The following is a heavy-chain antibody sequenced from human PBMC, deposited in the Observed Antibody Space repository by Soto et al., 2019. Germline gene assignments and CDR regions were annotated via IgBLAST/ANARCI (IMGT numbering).Heavy chain of an antibody. CDR2: INHSGST. Sequence: QVQLQQWGAGLLKPSETLSLTCAVYGGSFSGYYWSWIRQPPGKGLEWIGEINHSGSTNYNPSLKSRVTISVDTSKNQFSLKLSSVTAADAAVYYCARGYPYDLWSGYDIDAFDIWGQGTMVTVSS. J-gene: IGHJ3*02. V-gene: IGHV4-34*01. CDR1: GGSFSGYY. D-gene: IGHD3-3*01. CDR3: ARGYPYDLWSGYDIDAFDI.